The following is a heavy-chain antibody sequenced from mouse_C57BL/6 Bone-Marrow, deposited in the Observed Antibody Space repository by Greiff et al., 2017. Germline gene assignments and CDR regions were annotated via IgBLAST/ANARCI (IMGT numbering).Heavy chain of an antibody. CDR3: AKQLRPLYYAMDY. Sequence: QVQLKQSGAELAKPGASVKLSCKASGYTFTSYWMHWVKQRPGQGLEWIGYINPSSGYTKYNQKFKDKATLTADKSSSTAYMQLSSLTYEDSAVYYCAKQLRPLYYAMDYWGQVTSVTVSS. CDR2: INPSSGYT. V-gene: IGHV1-7*01. J-gene: IGHJ4*01. D-gene: IGHD3-2*02. CDR1: GYTFTSYW.